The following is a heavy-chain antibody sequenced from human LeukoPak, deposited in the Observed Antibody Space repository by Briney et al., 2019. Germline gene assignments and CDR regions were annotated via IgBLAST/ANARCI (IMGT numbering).Heavy chain of an antibody. D-gene: IGHD3-22*01. CDR1: GGSFSGYY. V-gene: IGHV4-34*01. Sequence: SETLSLTCAVYGGSFSGYYWSWIRQPPGKGLEWIGSIYYSGSTYYNPSLKSRVTISVDTSKSQFSLKLSSVTAADTAVYYCARHPSSGADYWGQGTLVTVSS. J-gene: IGHJ4*02. CDR3: ARHPSSGADY. CDR2: IYYSGST.